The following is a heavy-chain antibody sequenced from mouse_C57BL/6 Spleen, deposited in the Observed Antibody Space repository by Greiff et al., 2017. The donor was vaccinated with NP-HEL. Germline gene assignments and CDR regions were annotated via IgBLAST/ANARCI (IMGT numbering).Heavy chain of an antibody. V-gene: IGHV5-16*01. CDR1: GFTFSDYY. D-gene: IGHD1-1*01. J-gene: IGHJ4*01. CDR2: INYDGSST. Sequence: DVKLVESEGGLVQPGSSMKLSCTASGFTFSDYYMAWVRQVPEKGLEWVANINYDGSSTYYLDSLKSRFIISRDNAKNILYLQMSSLKSEDTATYYCARVLRRTYYAMDYWGQGTSVTVSS. CDR3: ARVLRRTYYAMDY.